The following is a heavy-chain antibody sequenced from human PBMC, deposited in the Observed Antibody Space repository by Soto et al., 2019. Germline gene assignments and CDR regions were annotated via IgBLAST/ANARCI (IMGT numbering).Heavy chain of an antibody. CDR1: GYTFTNYA. CDR3: ARVRQLVGYFYHYMDV. Sequence: GASVKVSCKASGYTFTNYAIAGLRQAPGQGLEWMGWISAYNGDTHYTQRLQGRVTMTTDTSTSTAYMELRGLRSDDTAVYYFARVRQLVGYFYHYMDVLVKGYTVTVS. CDR2: ISAYNGDT. V-gene: IGHV1-18*01. J-gene: IGHJ6*03. D-gene: IGHD6-6*01.